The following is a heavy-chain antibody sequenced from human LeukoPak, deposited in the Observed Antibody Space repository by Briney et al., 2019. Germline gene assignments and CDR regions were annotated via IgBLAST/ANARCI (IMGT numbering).Heavy chain of an antibody. V-gene: IGHV4-38-2*02. Sequence: SETLSLTCAVSGYSISSGYYWGWIRQPPGKGLEWIGSIYHSGSTYYNPSLKSRVTISVDTSKNQSSLKLSSVTAADTAVYYCARDKFGGSSWSGESLDYWGQGTLVTVSS. CDR3: ARDKFGGSSWSGESLDY. CDR1: GYSISSGYY. CDR2: IYHSGST. J-gene: IGHJ4*02. D-gene: IGHD6-13*01.